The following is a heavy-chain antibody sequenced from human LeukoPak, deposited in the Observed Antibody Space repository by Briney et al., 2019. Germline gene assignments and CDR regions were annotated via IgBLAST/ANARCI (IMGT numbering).Heavy chain of an antibody. CDR2: INPNSGGT. D-gene: IGHD3-22*01. J-gene: IGHJ3*02. CDR3: ATYYYDSSGYYYGGDDAFDI. Sequence: ASVKVSCKASGHTFTGYYMHWVRQAPGQGLEWMGWINPNSGGTNYAQKFQGRVTMTRDTSISTAYMELSRLRSDDTAVYYCATYYYDSSGYYYGGDDAFDIWGQGTMVTVSS. V-gene: IGHV1-2*02. CDR1: GHTFTGYY.